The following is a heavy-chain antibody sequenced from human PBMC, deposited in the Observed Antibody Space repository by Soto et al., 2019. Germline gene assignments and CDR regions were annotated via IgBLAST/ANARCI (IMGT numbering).Heavy chain of an antibody. V-gene: IGHV3-33*01. CDR2: IWYDGSNK. J-gene: IGHJ6*02. CDR1: GFTFSSYG. D-gene: IGHD6-19*01. CDR3: ARGDSSGWYYYYYAMDV. Sequence: QVQLVESGGGVVQPGRSLRLSCAASGFTFSSYGMHWVRQAPGKGLEWVAVIWYDGSNKYYADSVKGRFTISRDNSKNTLYLQMNSLRAEDTAVYYCARGDSSGWYYYYYAMDVWGQGTTVTVSS.